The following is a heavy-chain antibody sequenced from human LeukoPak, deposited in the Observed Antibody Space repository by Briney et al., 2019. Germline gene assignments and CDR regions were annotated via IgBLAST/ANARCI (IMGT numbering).Heavy chain of an antibody. Sequence: SETLSLTCAVYGGSFSGYYWSWIRQPPGKGLEWIGEINHSGSTNYNPSLKSRVTISVDTSKNQFSLKLSSVTAADTAVYYCARVGSSSWTVRYWGQGTLVTVSS. CDR3: ARVGSSSWTVRY. CDR1: GGSFSGYY. CDR2: INHSGST. D-gene: IGHD6-13*01. V-gene: IGHV4-34*01. J-gene: IGHJ4*02.